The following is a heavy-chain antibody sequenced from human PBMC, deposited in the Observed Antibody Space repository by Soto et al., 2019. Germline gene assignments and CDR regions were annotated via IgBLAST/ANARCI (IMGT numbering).Heavy chain of an antibody. D-gene: IGHD3-3*01. V-gene: IGHV4-31*03. J-gene: IGHJ5*02. Sequence: SETLSLTCTVSGGPISSGGYYWSWIRQHPGKGLDWIGYIYYSGSTYYNPSLKSRVTISVDTSKNQFSLKLSSVAAADTAVYYCARGRSNSDFWSGHSTFDPWGQGTLVTVSS. CDR1: GGPISSGGYY. CDR3: ARGRSNSDFWSGHSTFDP. CDR2: IYYSGST.